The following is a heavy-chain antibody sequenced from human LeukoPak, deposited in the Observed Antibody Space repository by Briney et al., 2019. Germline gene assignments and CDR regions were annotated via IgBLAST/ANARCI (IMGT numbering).Heavy chain of an antibody. D-gene: IGHD6-6*01. V-gene: IGHV3-33*08. Sequence: GSLRLSCAASGFTFRSYVMSWVRQAPGKGLEWVAVIWYDGSNKYYADSVKGRFTISRDNSKNTLYLQMNSLRAEDTAVYYCARSQLDYYFDYWGQGTLVTVSS. J-gene: IGHJ4*02. CDR1: GFTFRSYV. CDR2: IWYDGSNK. CDR3: ARSQLDYYFDY.